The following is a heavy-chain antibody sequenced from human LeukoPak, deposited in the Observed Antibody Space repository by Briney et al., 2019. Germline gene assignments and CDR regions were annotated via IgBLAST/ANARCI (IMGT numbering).Heavy chain of an antibody. V-gene: IGHV3-21*01. J-gene: IGHJ4*02. CDR1: GFTFSNYW. CDR3: AREVVVDY. CDR2: ISSTSTFI. Sequence: PGGSLRLSCAASGFTFSNYWMHWVRQAPGKGLEWVSSISSTSTFISYADSVKGRFTISRDNAENSLYLQMNSLRDDDTAVYYCAREVVVDYWGQRTLVTVSS.